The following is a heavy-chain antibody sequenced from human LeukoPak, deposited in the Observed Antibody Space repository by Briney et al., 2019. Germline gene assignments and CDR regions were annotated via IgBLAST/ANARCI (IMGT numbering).Heavy chain of an antibody. CDR1: GGSISSSSYY. V-gene: IGHV4-39*01. CDR2: IYYSGST. CDR3: ARTTSSPRGTGYY. J-gene: IGHJ4*02. D-gene: IGHD6-13*01. Sequence: PSETLSLTCTVSGGSISSSSYYWGWIRQPPGKGLEWIGSIYYSGSTYYNPSLKSRVTISVDTSKNQFSLKLSSVTAADTAVYYCARTTSSPRGTGYYWGQGTLVTVSP.